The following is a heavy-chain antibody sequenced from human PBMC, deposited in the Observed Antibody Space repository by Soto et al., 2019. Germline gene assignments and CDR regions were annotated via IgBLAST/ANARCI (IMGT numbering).Heavy chain of an antibody. J-gene: IGHJ5*02. D-gene: IGHD3-10*01. CDR3: ARVRMVRGTNWFDP. V-gene: IGHV1-8*01. Sequence: ASVKVSCKASGYTFTSYDINWVRQATGQGLEWMGWMNPNSGNTGYAQKLQGRVTMTRNTSISTAYMELSSLRSEDTAVYYCARVRMVRGTNWFDPWGQGTLVTVSS. CDR2: MNPNSGNT. CDR1: GYTFTSYD.